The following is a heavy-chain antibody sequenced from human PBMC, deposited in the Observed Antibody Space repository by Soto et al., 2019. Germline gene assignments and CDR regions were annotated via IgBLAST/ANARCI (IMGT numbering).Heavy chain of an antibody. Sequence: PGGSLRLSCAASGFTFSSYSMNWVRQAPGKGLEWVSYISSSSSTIYYADSVKGRFTISRDNAKNSLYLQMNSLRAEDTAVYYCAREGLRRTYNDFDYWGQGTLVTVSS. CDR1: GFTFSSYS. CDR3: AREGLRRTYNDFDY. D-gene: IGHD1-1*01. CDR2: ISSSSSTI. V-gene: IGHV3-48*01. J-gene: IGHJ4*02.